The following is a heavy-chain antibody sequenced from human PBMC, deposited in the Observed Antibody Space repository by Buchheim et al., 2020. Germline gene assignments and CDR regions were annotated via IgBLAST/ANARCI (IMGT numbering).Heavy chain of an antibody. D-gene: IGHD6-13*01. CDR3: AKDRSIGVRVIAAAKPTDYYYGMGV. Sequence: QVQLVESGGGVVQPGRSLRLSCAVSGFTFSSYGMHWVRQAPGKGLEWVAGISYDGSNKYYADSVKGRFTISRDNSKNTLYLQMNSLRAEDTAVYYCAKDRSIGVRVIAAAKPTDYYYGMGVWGQGTT. J-gene: IGHJ6*02. CDR1: GFTFSSYG. CDR2: ISYDGSNK. V-gene: IGHV3-30*18.